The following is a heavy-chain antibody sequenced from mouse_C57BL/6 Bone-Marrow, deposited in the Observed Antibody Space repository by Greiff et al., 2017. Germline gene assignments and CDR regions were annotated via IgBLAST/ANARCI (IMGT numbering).Heavy chain of an antibody. Sequence: VMLVESGPGLVAPSQSLSITCTVSGFSLTSYAISWVRQPPGKGLEWLGVIWTGGGTNYNSALKSRLSISKDNSKSQVLLKMNRLQTDDTARYYCARTHYYGSSGFAYWGQGTLVTVSA. CDR3: ARTHYYGSSGFAY. CDR2: IWTGGGT. J-gene: IGHJ3*01. D-gene: IGHD1-1*01. V-gene: IGHV2-9-1*01. CDR1: GFSLTSYA.